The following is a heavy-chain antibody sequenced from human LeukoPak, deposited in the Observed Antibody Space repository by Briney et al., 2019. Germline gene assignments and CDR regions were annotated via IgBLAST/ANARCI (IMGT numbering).Heavy chain of an antibody. D-gene: IGHD1-1*01. J-gene: IGHJ4*02. Sequence: ASVKVSCKASGGTFSSYAISWVRQVPGQGLEWMGGIIPIFGTANYAQKFQGRVTITTDESTSTAYMELSSLRSEDTAVYYCATYTTGTTYYFDYWGQGTLVTVSS. CDR3: ATYTTGTTYYFDY. V-gene: IGHV1-69*05. CDR2: IIPIFGTA. CDR1: GGTFSSYA.